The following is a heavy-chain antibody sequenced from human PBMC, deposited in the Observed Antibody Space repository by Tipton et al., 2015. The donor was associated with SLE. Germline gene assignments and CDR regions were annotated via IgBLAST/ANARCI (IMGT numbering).Heavy chain of an antibody. CDR2: ISYGGAT. Sequence: TLSLTCSVPGGSINSHYWIWIRQPPGKGLEWIGYISYGGATNYNPSLKSRVTISVDTSKNQFSLKLNSVTAADTAVHYCARSRIGLGYYYNMDVWGKGTTVTVSS. D-gene: IGHD1-14*01. V-gene: IGHV4-59*11. J-gene: IGHJ6*03. CDR3: ARSRIGLGYYYNMDV. CDR1: GGSINSHY.